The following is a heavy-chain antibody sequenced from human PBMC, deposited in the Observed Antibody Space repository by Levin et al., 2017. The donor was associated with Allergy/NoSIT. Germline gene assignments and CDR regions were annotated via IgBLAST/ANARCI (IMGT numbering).Heavy chain of an antibody. CDR1: GVSISSSSYY. V-gene: IGHV4-39*02. J-gene: IGHJ1*01. CDR3: ASRDCSGGDCASSAEFFHH. D-gene: IGHD2-15*01. Sequence: SETLSLTCTVSGVSISSSSYYWGWIRQPPGKGLEWIGTIFYTEDISYNPSLKSRVIMSLDTSQNHFSLNLISVTATDTAKYYCASRDCSGGDCASSAEFFHHWGQGTLVPVSS. CDR2: IFYTEDI.